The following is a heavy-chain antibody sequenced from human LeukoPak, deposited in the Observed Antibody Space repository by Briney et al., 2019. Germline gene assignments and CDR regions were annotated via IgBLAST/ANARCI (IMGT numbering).Heavy chain of an antibody. CDR3: ARDGYYYAEEFDP. J-gene: IGHJ5*02. V-gene: IGHV3-30*04. CDR2: ISYDGSNK. CDR1: GFTFSSYA. Sequence: GGSLRLSCAASGFTFSSYAMYWVRQAPGKGREWVAVISYDGSNKYYADSVKGRFTISRDNSKNTLYLQMNSLRAEDTAVYYCARDGYYYAEEFDPWGQGTLVTVSS. D-gene: IGHD3-10*01.